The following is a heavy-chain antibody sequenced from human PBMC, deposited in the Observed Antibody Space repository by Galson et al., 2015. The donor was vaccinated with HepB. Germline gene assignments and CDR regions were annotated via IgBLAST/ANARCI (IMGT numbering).Heavy chain of an antibody. D-gene: IGHD3-10*01. Sequence: SLRLSCAASGFTFSDYYMSWIRQAPGKGLEWVSYISSSANTIYYADSVKGRFTISRDNAENSLYLQMSSLRADDTAVYYCARVGFGELYYFGYWGQGTLVTVSS. CDR3: ARVGFGELYYFGY. CDR2: ISSSANTI. J-gene: IGHJ4*02. V-gene: IGHV3-11*01. CDR1: GFTFSDYY.